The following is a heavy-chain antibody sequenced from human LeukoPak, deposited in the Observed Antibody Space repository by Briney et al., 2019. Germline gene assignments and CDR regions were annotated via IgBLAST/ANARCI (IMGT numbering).Heavy chain of an antibody. D-gene: IGHD1/OR15-1a*01. CDR2: ISSSSSYI. Sequence: GGSLRLSCAASGFTFSSYEMNWVRQAPGKGLEWVSSISSSSSYIYYADSVKGRFTISRDNAKNSLYLQMNSLRAEDTAVYYCARALNNRYYYMDVWGKGTTVTVSS. CDR3: ARALNNRYYYMDV. CDR1: GFTFSSYE. V-gene: IGHV3-21*01. J-gene: IGHJ6*03.